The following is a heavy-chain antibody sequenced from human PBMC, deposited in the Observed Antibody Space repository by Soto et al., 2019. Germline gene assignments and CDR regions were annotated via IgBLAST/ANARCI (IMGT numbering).Heavy chain of an antibody. D-gene: IGHD5-12*01. CDR3: VRVVAIPGYPDN. CDR1: GGTFSSYA. Sequence: QVQLVQSGAEVRQPASSVKVSCKTSGGTFSSYAISWVRQAPGQGLEWMGGIVPIVDTSTYAQKFQGRVTITADESTSTAYMELSSLRSDDTAIYYCVRVVAIPGYPDNCGQGTRVTVSS. CDR2: IVPIVDTS. J-gene: IGHJ4*02. V-gene: IGHV1-69*12.